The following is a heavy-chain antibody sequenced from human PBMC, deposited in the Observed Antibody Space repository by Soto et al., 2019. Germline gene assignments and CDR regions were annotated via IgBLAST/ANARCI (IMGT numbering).Heavy chain of an antibody. D-gene: IGHD6-25*01. CDR2: IYPGDSDT. CDR1: GSNFDTYW. CDR3: SRQTSAYYNEH. Sequence: PGVSLTVSRISWGSNFDTYWIGRVRQMPGKGLEWLGIIYPGDSDTRYSPSFQGQVTISANKSITTAYLQWSSLKASDTAMYYCSRQTSAYYNEHCGQ. V-gene: IGHV5-51*01. J-gene: IGHJ4*01.